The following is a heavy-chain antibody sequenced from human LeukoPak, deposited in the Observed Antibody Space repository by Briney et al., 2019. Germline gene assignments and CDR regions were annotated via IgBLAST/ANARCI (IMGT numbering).Heavy chain of an antibody. V-gene: IGHV3-53*01. D-gene: IGHD5-24*01. CDR3: TRDQMNY. J-gene: IGHJ4*02. Sequence: GGSLRLSCTASEFTVSRNYMLWVRQAPGRGLEWVSLIFSNGDTHYADSVKGRFTISRDTSKNTVSLQMNSLRVEDTAMYYCTRDQMNYWGQGTLVTVSS. CDR1: EFTVSRNY. CDR2: IFSNGDT.